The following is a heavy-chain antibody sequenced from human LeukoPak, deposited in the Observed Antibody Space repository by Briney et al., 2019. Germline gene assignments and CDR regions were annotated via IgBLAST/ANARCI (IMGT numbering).Heavy chain of an antibody. CDR1: GFTFDDFA. Sequence: GGSLRLSCAASGFTFDDFAMHWVRQAPEKGLEWVSGISWNSVSTGFADSVKGRFTISRDNAKNSLYLQMNSLRSEDTALYFCAKDTMLVSGSGSYFDFWGQGTLVTVSS. CDR3: AKDTMLVSGSGSYFDF. V-gene: IGHV3-9*01. J-gene: IGHJ4*02. D-gene: IGHD3-10*01. CDR2: ISWNSVST.